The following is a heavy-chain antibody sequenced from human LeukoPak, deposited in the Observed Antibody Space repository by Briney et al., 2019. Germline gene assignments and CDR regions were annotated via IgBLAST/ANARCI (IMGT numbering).Heavy chain of an antibody. CDR1: GGSFSGYY. CDR3: ATLAVAGKASA. Sequence: PSETLSLTCAVYGGSFSGYYWSWIRQPPGKGLEWIGEINHSGSTNYNPSLKSRVTISVDTSKNQFSLKLSSVTAADTAVYYCATLAVAGKASAWGQGTLVTVSS. D-gene: IGHD6-19*01. V-gene: IGHV4-34*01. J-gene: IGHJ5*02. CDR2: INHSGST.